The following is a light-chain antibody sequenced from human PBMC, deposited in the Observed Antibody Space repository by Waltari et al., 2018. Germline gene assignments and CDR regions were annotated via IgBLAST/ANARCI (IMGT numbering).Light chain of an antibody. CDR1: RRDVGAYNF. J-gene: IGLJ2*01. V-gene: IGLV2-11*02. Sequence: QSALTQPRSVSGSPGQSVNISCPGTRRDVGAYNFVSLFQQHPGNAPNFMIYFVSKRPSGVTDRFSGSKSGNTASLPISGLQAEDDADYFCWSYAGTYTFGVFGGGTKVTVL. CDR3: WSYAGTYTFGV. CDR2: FVS.